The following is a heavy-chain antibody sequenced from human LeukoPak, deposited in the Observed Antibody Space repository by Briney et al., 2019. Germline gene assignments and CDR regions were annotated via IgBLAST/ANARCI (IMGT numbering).Heavy chain of an antibody. CDR1: GYTFTGYY. CDR3: ARDGLGYCSGGSCYLNWFDP. CDR2: INPNSGGT. D-gene: IGHD2-15*01. Sequence: ASVKVSCKTSGYTFTGYYIHWVRQAPGQGLEWMGWINPNSGGTNYAQKFQGRVTMTRDTSISTAYMELSRLRSDDTAVYYCARDGLGYCSGGSCYLNWFDPWGQGTLVTVSS. J-gene: IGHJ5*02. V-gene: IGHV1-2*02.